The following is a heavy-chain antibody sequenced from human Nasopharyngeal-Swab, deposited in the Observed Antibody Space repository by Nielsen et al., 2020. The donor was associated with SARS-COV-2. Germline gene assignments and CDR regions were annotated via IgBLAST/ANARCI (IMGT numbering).Heavy chain of an antibody. J-gene: IGHJ3*02. CDR3: ARSGDCSGGRCNDAFDI. CDR1: GLSLSTSGMY. CDR2: IDWGDDK. V-gene: IGHV2-70*01. D-gene: IGHD2-15*01. Sequence: SGPTLVTPTPTLTLTCTFSGLSLSTSGMYVNWIRQPPGKALEWLALIDWGDDKYYNTSLKTRLTISKDSSKDEVVLTMTNMDPVDTATYYCARSGDCSGGRCNDAFDIWGQGTMVTVSS.